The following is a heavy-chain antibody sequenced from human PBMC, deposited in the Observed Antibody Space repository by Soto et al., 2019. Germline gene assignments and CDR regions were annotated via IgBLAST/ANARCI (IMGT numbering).Heavy chain of an antibody. V-gene: IGHV3-30-3*01. Sequence: VQLLESGGGVVQPEKSLRLSCEASGFTFSAFDMHWVRQSPGKGLEWVATSSYDGDTKYYANSVKGRFTISRDNSRNTLDLHMNSLRAEDTAMYYCTRDWSAVIGTPFDLWGQGTMVVVSS. CDR1: GFTFSAFD. CDR2: SSYDGDTK. CDR3: TRDWSAVIGTPFDL. J-gene: IGHJ3*01. D-gene: IGHD6-19*01.